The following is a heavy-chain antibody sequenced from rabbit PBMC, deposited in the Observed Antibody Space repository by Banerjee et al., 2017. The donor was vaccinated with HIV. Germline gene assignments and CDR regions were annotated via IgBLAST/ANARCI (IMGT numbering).Heavy chain of an antibody. Sequence: QEQLEESGGDLVKPEGSLTLTCTASGFTFSGYWICWVRQAPGKGLEWIASMYSGSGKTYYATWAKGRFTISKTSSTAVTLQMTSLTAADTATYFCAREGSSSGWGADLWGPGTLVTVS. CDR3: AREGSSSGWGADL. V-gene: IGHV1S45*01. D-gene: IGHD4-1*01. J-gene: IGHJ4*01. CDR1: GFTFSGYW. CDR2: MYSGSGKT.